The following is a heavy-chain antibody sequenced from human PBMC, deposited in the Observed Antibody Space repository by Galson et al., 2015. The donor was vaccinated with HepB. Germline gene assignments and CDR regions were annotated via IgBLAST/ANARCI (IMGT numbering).Heavy chain of an antibody. CDR1: GFTFDDYV. D-gene: IGHD2-15*01. Sequence: SLRLSCAASGFTFDDYVMHWVRQAPGKGLEWVSLISWDGTATYYADFVKGRFTISRDNSNNSLYLQMNSLTTEDTALYYCARDQDVRYYYYAMDVWGQGTTVTVSS. V-gene: IGHV3-43*01. J-gene: IGHJ6*02. CDR3: ARDQDVRYYYYAMDV. CDR2: ISWDGTAT.